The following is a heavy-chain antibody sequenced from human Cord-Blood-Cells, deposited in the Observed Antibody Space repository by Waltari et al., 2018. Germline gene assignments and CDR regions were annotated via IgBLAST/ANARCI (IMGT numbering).Heavy chain of an antibody. CDR3: ARHSRSDSSGYNWFDP. D-gene: IGHD3-22*01. Sequence: QVQLQQWGAGLLKPSETLSLTCAVYGGSFSGYYWSWIRQPPGKGLEWIGEINHSVSTNYNPSLKSRVTISVDTSKNQFSLKLSSVTAADTAVYYCARHSRSDSSGYNWFDPWGQGTLVTVSS. V-gene: IGHV4-34*01. CDR2: INHSVST. J-gene: IGHJ5*02. CDR1: GGSFSGYY.